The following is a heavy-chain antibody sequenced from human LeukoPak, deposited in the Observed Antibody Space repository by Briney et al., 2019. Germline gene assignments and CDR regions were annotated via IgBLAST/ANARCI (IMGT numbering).Heavy chain of an antibody. D-gene: IGHD3-16*01. CDR1: GLTLSNYT. Sequence: GGSLSLSCTASGLTLSNYTMNWVRQAPGKGLEWVSFINSGSSYIYHADTLKARFTISRDNAKNSLYLQMNSLRAEDTAVYYCASCLETRQLGGTLDSWGQGTLVTVSS. CDR2: INSGSSYI. V-gene: IGHV3-21*01. J-gene: IGHJ4*02. CDR3: ASCLETRQLGGTLDS.